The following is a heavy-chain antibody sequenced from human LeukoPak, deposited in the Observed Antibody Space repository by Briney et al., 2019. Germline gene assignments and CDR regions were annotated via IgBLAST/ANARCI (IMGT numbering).Heavy chain of an antibody. J-gene: IGHJ5*02. D-gene: IGHD2-2*01. Sequence: PGGSLRLSCAASGFTFSNAWMSWVRQAPGKGLEWVGRIKSKTDGGTTDYAAPVKGRFTISRDDSKSTLYLQMNSLKTEDTGFYYCTIVRCSSSSCSLNWFDPWGQGTLVTVSS. V-gene: IGHV3-15*01. CDR3: TIVRCSSSSCSLNWFDP. CDR1: GFTFSNAW. CDR2: IKSKTDGGTT.